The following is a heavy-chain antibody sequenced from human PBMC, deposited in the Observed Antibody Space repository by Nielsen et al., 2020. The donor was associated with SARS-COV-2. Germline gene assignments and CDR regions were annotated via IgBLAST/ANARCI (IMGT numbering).Heavy chain of an antibody. Sequence: GESLKISCAASGFTFSSYGMHWVRQAPGKGLEWVSVIKSGGSTYYADSVKGRFTISRDNSKNTLDLQMNSLRAEDTAVYYCARENVVVVTAILEYYYYYGVDVWGQGTTVTVSS. V-gene: IGHV3-53*01. CDR2: IKSGGST. J-gene: IGHJ6*02. D-gene: IGHD2-21*02. CDR3: ARENVVVVTAILEYYYYYGVDV. CDR1: GFTFSSYG.